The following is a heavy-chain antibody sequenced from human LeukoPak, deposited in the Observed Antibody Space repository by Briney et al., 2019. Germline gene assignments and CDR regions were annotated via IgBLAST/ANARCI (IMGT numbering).Heavy chain of an antibody. J-gene: IGHJ4*02. V-gene: IGHV4-4*07. CDR1: GGSISSYY. CDR3: ARGEDSSGWYRLDY. D-gene: IGHD6-19*01. CDR2: IYTSGST. Sequence: PSETLSLTGTVSGGSISSYYWSWIRQPAGKGLEWIGRIYTSGSTYYNPSLERLVTMSVDTSKNQFSLKLTSVTAADTAVYYCARGEDSSGWYRLDYWGQGTLVTVSS.